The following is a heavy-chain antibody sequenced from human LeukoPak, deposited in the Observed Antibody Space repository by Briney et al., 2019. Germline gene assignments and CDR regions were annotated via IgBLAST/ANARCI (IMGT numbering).Heavy chain of an antibody. CDR1: GFTFSSYA. CDR3: AMADAFDI. J-gene: IGHJ3*02. CDR2: ISYDGSNK. V-gene: IGHV3-30-3*01. Sequence: GGSLRLSCAASGFTFSSYAMHWVRQAPGKGLEWVAVISYDGSNKYYADSVKGRFTISRDNSKNTLYLQMNSLRAEDTAVYYCAMADAFDIWGQGTMVTVSS.